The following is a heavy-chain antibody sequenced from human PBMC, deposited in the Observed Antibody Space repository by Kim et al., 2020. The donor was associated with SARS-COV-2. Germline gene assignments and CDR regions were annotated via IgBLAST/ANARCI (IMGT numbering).Heavy chain of an antibody. D-gene: IGHD3-10*01. V-gene: IGHV3-30*18. Sequence: GGSLRLSCAASGFTFSSYGMHWVRQAPGKGLEWVAVISYDGSNKYYADSVKGRFTISRDNSKNTLYLQMNSLRAEDTAVYYCAKEGIDYYYGMDVWGQGTTVTVSS. J-gene: IGHJ6*02. CDR3: AKEGIDYYYGMDV. CDR1: GFTFSSYG. CDR2: ISYDGSNK.